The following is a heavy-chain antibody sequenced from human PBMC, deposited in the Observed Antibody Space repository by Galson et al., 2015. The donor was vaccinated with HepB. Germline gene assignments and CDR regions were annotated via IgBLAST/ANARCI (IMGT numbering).Heavy chain of an antibody. V-gene: IGHV4-59*08. Sequence: ETLSLTCTVSGGSISSYYWSWIRQPPGKGLEWIGYIYYSGSTNYNPSLKSRVTISVDTSKNQFSLKLSSVTAADTAVYYCARLRDSSSWYGIDYWGQGTLVTVSS. J-gene: IGHJ4*02. CDR3: ARLRDSSSWYGIDY. CDR1: GGSISSYY. CDR2: IYYSGST. D-gene: IGHD6-13*01.